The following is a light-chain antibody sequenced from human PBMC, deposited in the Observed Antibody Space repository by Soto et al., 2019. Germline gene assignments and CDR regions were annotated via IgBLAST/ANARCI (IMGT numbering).Light chain of an antibody. CDR3: QSYDSSLSVLV. CDR2: GNS. J-gene: IGLJ2*01. Sequence: QSVLTQPPSVSGAPGQRVTISCTGSSSNIGAGYDVHWYQQLPGTAPKLLIYGNSNRPSGVPDRFSGSKSGTSASPAITGLQAEDEADYYCQSYDSSLSVLVFGGGTKLTVL. CDR1: SSNIGAGYD. V-gene: IGLV1-40*01.